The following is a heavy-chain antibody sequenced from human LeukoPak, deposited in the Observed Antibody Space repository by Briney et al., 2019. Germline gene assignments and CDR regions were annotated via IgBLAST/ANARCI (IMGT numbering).Heavy chain of an antibody. CDR1: GFTFSSYG. CDR2: IVYDGSNK. Sequence: PGGSLRLSCAASGFTFSSYGMHWVRQAPGKGLEWVAVIVYDGSNKYYADSVKGRFTISRDNSKNTLYLQMNSLRAEDTAVYYCAKLSIYYDSSGYYAFDIWGQGTMVTVCS. D-gene: IGHD3-22*01. J-gene: IGHJ3*02. V-gene: IGHV3-30*18. CDR3: AKLSIYYDSSGYYAFDI.